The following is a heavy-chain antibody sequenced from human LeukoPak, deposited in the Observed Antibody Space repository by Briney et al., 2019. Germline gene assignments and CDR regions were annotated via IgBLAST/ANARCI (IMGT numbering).Heavy chain of an antibody. V-gene: IGHV4-34*01. CDR3: ARRALYYYYYYMDV. CDR1: GGSFSGYY. Sequence: PSETLSLTCAVYGGSFSGYYWSWIRQPPGKGLEWIGEINHCGSTNYNPSLKSRVTISVDTSKNQFTLKLSSVTAADTAVYYCARRALYYYYYYMDVWGKGTTDTVSS. CDR2: INHCGST. J-gene: IGHJ6*03.